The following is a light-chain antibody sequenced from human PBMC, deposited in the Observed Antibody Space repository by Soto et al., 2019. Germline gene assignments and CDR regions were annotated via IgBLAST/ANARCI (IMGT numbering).Light chain of an antibody. Sequence: DIQMTQSPSSLSASVGDRVTITCRASQSISSYLNWYQQKPGKAPKLLIYASSSLQSGVPSRFSGSGSGTDFTLTISSLQPEDCATYSCQQSYSTPWTLGHGTKVEIK. J-gene: IGKJ1*01. CDR1: QSISSY. V-gene: IGKV1-39*01. CDR3: QQSYSTPWT. CDR2: ASS.